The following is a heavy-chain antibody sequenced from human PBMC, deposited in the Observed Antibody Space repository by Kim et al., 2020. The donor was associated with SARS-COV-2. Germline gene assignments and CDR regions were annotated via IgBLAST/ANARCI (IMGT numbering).Heavy chain of an antibody. D-gene: IGHD3-10*01. CDR3: TRVWVGDGMDV. J-gene: IGHJ6*02. V-gene: IGHV1-46*01. CDR1: GYSFTTYY. CDR2: INPSGGST. Sequence: ASVKVSCKASGYSFTTYYIHWVRQAPGQGLEWMGIINPSGGSTNYAQKFQGRVAMTADTSTGTVYMEMSSLRSDDTAIYYCTRVWVGDGMDVWGQGTPVT.